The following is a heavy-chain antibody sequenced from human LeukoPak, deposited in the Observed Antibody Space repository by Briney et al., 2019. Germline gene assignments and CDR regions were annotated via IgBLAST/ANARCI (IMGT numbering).Heavy chain of an antibody. Sequence: PGGSLRLSCAASGFTFSSYEMNWVRQAPGKGLEWVSYISSSGSTIYYADSVKGRFTISRDNAKNSLYLQMNSLRAEDTALYYCAKDMYYDFWSGYPIPGAFYGMDVWGQGTTVTVSS. CDR3: AKDMYYDFWSGYPIPGAFYGMDV. V-gene: IGHV3-48*03. D-gene: IGHD3-3*01. J-gene: IGHJ6*02. CDR1: GFTFSSYE. CDR2: ISSSGSTI.